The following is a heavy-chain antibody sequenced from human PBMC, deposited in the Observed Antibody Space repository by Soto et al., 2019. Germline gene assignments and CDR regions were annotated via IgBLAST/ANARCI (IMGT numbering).Heavy chain of an antibody. CDR3: ARDLWGYYGMDV. CDR1: GYTFTSYA. Sequence: QVQLVQSGAEVKKPGASVKVSCKASGYTFTSYAMHWVRQAPGQRLEWMGWINAGNGNTKYSQKFQGRVTITRDTSASTAYMELSSLRSEDRAVYSCARDLWGYYGMDVWGQGTTVTVSS. J-gene: IGHJ6*02. D-gene: IGHD1-26*01. V-gene: IGHV1-3*01. CDR2: INAGNGNT.